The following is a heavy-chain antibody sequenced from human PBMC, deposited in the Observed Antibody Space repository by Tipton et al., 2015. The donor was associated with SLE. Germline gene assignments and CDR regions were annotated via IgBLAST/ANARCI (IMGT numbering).Heavy chain of an antibody. V-gene: IGHV1-18*01. Sequence: QSGPEVKKPGASVKVSCKASGYTFSNYLITWVRQAPGQGLEFMGWISGYNGLTNYPQKFQGRVTMTTDTSTSAAYMELRSLRSDDTAVYFCAREATSGSGYFDYWGQGTLVTVSS. CDR3: AREATSGSGYFDY. D-gene: IGHD6-13*01. J-gene: IGHJ4*02. CDR2: ISGYNGLT. CDR1: GYTFSNYL.